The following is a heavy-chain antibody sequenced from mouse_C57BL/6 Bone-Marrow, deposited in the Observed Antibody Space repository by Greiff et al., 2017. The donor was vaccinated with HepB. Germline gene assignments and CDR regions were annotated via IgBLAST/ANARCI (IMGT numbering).Heavy chain of an antibody. CDR3: ARYMHTVRYFDV. D-gene: IGHD6-5*01. J-gene: IGHJ1*03. CDR1: GYSITSYY. Sequence: EVQLQQSGPGLAKPSQTLSLTCSVTGYSITSYYWNWIRKFPGNKLEYMGYISYSGSTYYNPSLKSRISITRDTSKNQYYLQLNSVTTEDTATYYGARYMHTVRYFDVWGTGTTVTVSS. CDR2: ISYSGST. V-gene: IGHV3-8*01.